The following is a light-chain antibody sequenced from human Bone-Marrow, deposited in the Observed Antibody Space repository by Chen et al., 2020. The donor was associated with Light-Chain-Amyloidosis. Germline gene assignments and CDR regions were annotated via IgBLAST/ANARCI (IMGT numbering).Light chain of an antibody. V-gene: IGKV3-11*01. J-gene: IGKJ5*01. CDR2: DAS. CDR3: QQRSNWIT. Sequence: ETVLTQYPATLSLSPGERATLSCRASQSISDYLVWYPQKPGQAPRLLIYDASNRATGIPARFSGSVSGTAFTITISSLEPEEFAVYYCQQRSNWITFGQGTRVEIK. CDR1: QSISDY.